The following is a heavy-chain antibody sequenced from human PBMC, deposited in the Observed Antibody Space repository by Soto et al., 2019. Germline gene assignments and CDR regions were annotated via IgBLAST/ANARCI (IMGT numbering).Heavy chain of an antibody. CDR1: GFSFRYHG. J-gene: IGHJ4*02. CDR3: ARENYESRGYWGGYRFDS. Sequence: QVQLVESGGGVVQPGRSLRLSCAASGFSFRYHGMHWVRQAPGKGLEWLAVIWYDGTNRNYAGSVKGRFTISRDNSNNMLYLHMNSLRAEDTAVYYCARENYESRGYWGGYRFDSWGQGTLVSVSS. CDR2: IWYDGTNR. D-gene: IGHD3-22*01. V-gene: IGHV3-33*01.